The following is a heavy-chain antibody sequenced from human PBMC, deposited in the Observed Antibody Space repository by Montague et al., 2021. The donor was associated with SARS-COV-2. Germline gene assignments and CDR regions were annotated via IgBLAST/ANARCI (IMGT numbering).Heavy chain of an antibody. CDR1: GESFSGYY. CDR2: INHSGST. J-gene: IGHJ6*02. CDR3: ARGRGTALFRRVYFGMDV. V-gene: IGHV4-34*01. Sequence: SETLSLTCVVYGESFSGYYWSWIRQPPGKGLEWIGEINHSGSTNYNPSLKSRVTISVDTSKNQFSLKLSSVTAADTAVYYCARGRGTALFRRVYFGMDVWGQGTTVTVSS. D-gene: IGHD1-1*01.